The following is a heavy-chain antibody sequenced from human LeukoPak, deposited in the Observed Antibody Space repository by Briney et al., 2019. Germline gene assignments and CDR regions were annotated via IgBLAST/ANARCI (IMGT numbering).Heavy chain of an antibody. V-gene: IGHV1-18*01. CDR2: ISAYNGNT. CDR3: ARSVVVVAATQIEYYYGMDV. CDR1: GYTFTIYG. Sequence: GASVTISCTASGYTFTIYGISWVRQAPGQGLEWMGWISAYNGNTNYAQKLQGRVTMTTDTSTSTAYMELRSLRSDDTAVYYCARSVVVVAATQIEYYYGMDVWGQGTTVTVSS. D-gene: IGHD2-15*01. J-gene: IGHJ6*02.